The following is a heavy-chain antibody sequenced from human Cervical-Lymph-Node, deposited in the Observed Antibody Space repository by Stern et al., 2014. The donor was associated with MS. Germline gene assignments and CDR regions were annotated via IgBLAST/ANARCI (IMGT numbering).Heavy chain of an antibody. CDR3: ARVLVGRTDFHYYYGLDV. CDR2: ISYDESNK. J-gene: IGHJ6*02. CDR1: GFTFSTYA. V-gene: IGHV3-30-3*01. Sequence: VQLVESGGGVVQPGTSLRLSCSASGFTFSTYAMHWVRQAPGKGLEWVAVISYDESNKHCAESVQGRFTISRDNSKNTVDLQMSSLRPEDTAVYYCARVLVGRTDFHYYYGLDVWGQGTTVTVSS. D-gene: IGHD1-26*01.